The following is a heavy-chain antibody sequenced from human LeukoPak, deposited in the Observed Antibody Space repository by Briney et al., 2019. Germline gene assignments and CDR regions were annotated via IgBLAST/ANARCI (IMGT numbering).Heavy chain of an antibody. CDR3: ARNEGRWLHGDAFDI. CDR1: GFTFSDYY. D-gene: IGHD5-24*01. V-gene: IGHV3-11*01. J-gene: IGHJ3*02. Sequence: GGSLRLSCAASGFTFSDYYMSWIRQAPGKGLEWVSYISSSGSTIYYADSVKGRFTISRGNAKNSLYLQMNSLRAEDTAVYYCARNEGRWLHGDAFDIWGQGTMVTVSS. CDR2: ISSSGSTI.